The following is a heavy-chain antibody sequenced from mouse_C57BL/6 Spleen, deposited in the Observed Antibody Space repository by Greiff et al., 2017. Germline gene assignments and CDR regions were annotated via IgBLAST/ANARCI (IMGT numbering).Heavy chain of an antibody. CDR1: GYTFPSYW. V-gene: IGHV1-5*01. D-gene: IGHD2-5*01. CDR3: TRLGYSNYDAMDY. J-gene: IGHJ4*01. CDR2: IYPGNSDT. Sequence: EVQLQQSGTVLARPGASVKMSCKTSGYTFPSYWMHWVKQRPGQGLGWIGAIYPGNSDTSYNQKFKGKAKLTAVTSASTAYMELSSLTNEDSAVYYCTRLGYSNYDAMDYWGQGTSVTVSA.